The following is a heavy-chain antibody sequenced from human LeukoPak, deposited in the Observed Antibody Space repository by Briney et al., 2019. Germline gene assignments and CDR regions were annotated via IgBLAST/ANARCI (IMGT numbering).Heavy chain of an antibody. Sequence: PSETLSLTCAVYGGSFSGYYWSWIRQPPGKGLEWIGEINHSGSTNYNPSLKSRVTISVDTSKNQFSLKLSSVTAADTAVYYCARGLARSGRRNLGFDPWGQGTLVTVSS. CDR1: GGSFSGYY. J-gene: IGHJ5*02. CDR2: INHSGST. D-gene: IGHD2-15*01. V-gene: IGHV4-34*01. CDR3: ARGLARSGRRNLGFDP.